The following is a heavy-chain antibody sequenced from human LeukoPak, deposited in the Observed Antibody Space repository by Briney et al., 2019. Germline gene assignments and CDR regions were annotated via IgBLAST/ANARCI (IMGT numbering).Heavy chain of an antibody. J-gene: IGHJ4*02. D-gene: IGHD3-16*01. CDR1: GFTFSSYE. Sequence: GGSLRLSCAASGFTFSSYEMNWVRQAPGKGLEWVSYISSSGSTTYYADSVKGRFTISRDNAKNSLYLQMNSLRAEDTAVYYCARGELYYDYVWGGDFDYWGQGTLVTVSS. CDR3: ARGELYYDYVWGGDFDY. CDR2: ISSSGSTT. V-gene: IGHV3-48*03.